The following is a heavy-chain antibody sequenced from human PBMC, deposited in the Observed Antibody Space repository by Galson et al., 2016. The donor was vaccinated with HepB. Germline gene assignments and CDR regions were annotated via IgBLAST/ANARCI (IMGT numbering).Heavy chain of an antibody. D-gene: IGHD3/OR15-3a*01. CDR2: IDPSDSYT. V-gene: IGHV5-10-1*01. J-gene: IGHJ4*02. CDR1: GYSFSTHW. CDR3: ARHGFWNGYDYFDY. Sequence: QSGAEVKKPGESLRISCKGSGYSFSTHWITWVRQMPGKGLEWMGRIDPSDSYTNYSPSFQGHVTISGDKSISTAYLQWSSLKASDTAMYYCARHGFWNGYDYFDYWGQGTLVTVSS.